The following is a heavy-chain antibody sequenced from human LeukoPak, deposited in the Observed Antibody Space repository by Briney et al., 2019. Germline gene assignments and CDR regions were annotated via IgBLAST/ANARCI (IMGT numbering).Heavy chain of an antibody. CDR2: ISSDGTNT. J-gene: IGHJ6*03. CDR3: ARVYYYYYMDV. Sequence: GGPLGLSCAASGFTFSTYWMHWVRQAPGTGLVWVSRISSDGTNTYYADSVKGRFSISRDNAKNTLYLQMNSLRAEDTAVYYCARVYYYYYMDVWSKGTTVAVSS. CDR1: GFTFSTYW. V-gene: IGHV3-74*01.